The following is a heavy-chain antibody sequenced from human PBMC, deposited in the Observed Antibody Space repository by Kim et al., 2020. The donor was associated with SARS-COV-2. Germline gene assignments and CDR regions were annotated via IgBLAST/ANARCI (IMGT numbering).Heavy chain of an antibody. D-gene: IGHD3-9*01. V-gene: IGHV4-38-2*02. J-gene: IGHJ4*02. CDR3: ARTVLRNFALLGY. CDR2: IYHSGST. CDR1: GYSISSGYY. Sequence: SETLSLTCTVSGYSISSGYYWGWIRQPPGKGLEWIGSIYHSGSTYYNPSLKSRVTISVDTSKNQFSLKLSSVTAADTAVYYCARTVLRNFALLGYWGQGTLVTVSS.